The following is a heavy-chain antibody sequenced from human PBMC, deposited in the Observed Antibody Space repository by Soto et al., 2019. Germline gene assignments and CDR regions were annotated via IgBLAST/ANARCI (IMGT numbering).Heavy chain of an antibody. D-gene: IGHD3-3*01. J-gene: IGHJ6*02. V-gene: IGHV3-30*18. CDR3: AKAYYDFWSGYYSYYYGMDV. CDR2: ISYDGSNK. Sequence: QVQLVESGGGVVQPGRSLRLSCAASGFTFSSYGMHWVRQAPGKGLEWVAVISYDGSNKYYADSVKGRFTISRDNSKNTLYLQMNSLRAEDTAVYYCAKAYYDFWSGYYSYYYGMDVWGQGTTVTVSS. CDR1: GFTFSSYG.